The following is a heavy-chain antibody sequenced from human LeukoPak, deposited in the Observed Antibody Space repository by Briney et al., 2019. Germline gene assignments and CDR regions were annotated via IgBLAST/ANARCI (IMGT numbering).Heavy chain of an antibody. J-gene: IGHJ4*02. CDR1: GYTFTGYY. D-gene: IGHD3-22*01. CDR2: INPNSGGT. Sequence: ASVKVSCKASGYTFTGYYMHWVRQAPGQGLEWMGWINPNSGGTNYAQKLQGRVTMTRDTSISTAYMELSRLRSDDTAVYYCARGPLPYYDSSGYPPDYWGQGTLVTVSS. V-gene: IGHV1-2*02. CDR3: ARGPLPYYDSSGYPPDY.